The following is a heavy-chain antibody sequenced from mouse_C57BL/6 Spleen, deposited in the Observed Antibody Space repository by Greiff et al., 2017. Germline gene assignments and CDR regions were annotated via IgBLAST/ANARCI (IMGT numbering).Heavy chain of an antibody. V-gene: IGHV1-64*01. D-gene: IGHD2-2*01. J-gene: IGHJ2*01. CDR2: IHPNSGST. Sequence: QVQLQQPGAELVKPGASVKLSCKASGYTFTSYWMHWVKQRPGQGLEWIGMIHPNSGSTNYNEKFKSRATLTVDKSSSTAYMQLSSLTSEDSAVYYCARGGRYGYDGYYFDYWGQGTTLTVSS. CDR3: ARGGRYGYDGYYFDY. CDR1: GYTFTSYW.